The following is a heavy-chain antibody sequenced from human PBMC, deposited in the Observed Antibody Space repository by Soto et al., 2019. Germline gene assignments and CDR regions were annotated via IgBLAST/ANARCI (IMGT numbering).Heavy chain of an antibody. V-gene: IGHV1-69*06. CDR2: IIPIFGTA. D-gene: IGHD4-17*01. CDR1: GGTFSSFA. Sequence: GASVKVSCKASGGTFSSFAISWVRQAPGQGLEWMGGIIPIFGTANYAQKFQGRVTITADKSTSTAYMELSSLRSEDTAVYYCARTPSTVLGNYYYYGMDVWGQGTTVTVS. CDR3: ARTPSTVLGNYYYYGMDV. J-gene: IGHJ6*02.